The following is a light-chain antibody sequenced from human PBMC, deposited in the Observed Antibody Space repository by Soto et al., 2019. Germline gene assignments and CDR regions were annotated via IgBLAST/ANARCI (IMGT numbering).Light chain of an antibody. Sequence: MTKSSCTVSVYKGDRVVITCRASQSISTWLAWYQQKPGRAPNFLIYDASTLESGVPSRFSGSGSGTESTLTITNLQAEDLVPYYCPDLNRHRHPFCGGTKVDIK. CDR2: DAS. V-gene: IGKV1-5*01. CDR1: QSISTW. J-gene: IGKJ4*01. CDR3: PDLNRHRHP.